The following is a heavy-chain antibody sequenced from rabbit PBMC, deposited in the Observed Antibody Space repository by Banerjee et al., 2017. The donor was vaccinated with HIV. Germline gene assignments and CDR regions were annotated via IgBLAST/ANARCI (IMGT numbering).Heavy chain of an antibody. CDR1: GFSFSSSYW. CDR2: INTGSGST. Sequence: QEQLEESGGDLVKPEGSLTLTCTASGFSFSSSYWICWVRQAPGKGLEWIGCINTGSGSTDYASWVNGRFTISKTSSTTVTLQMTSLTAADTATYFCARVDASSAGDLTRLDLWGQGTLVTVS. D-gene: IGHD4-2*01. J-gene: IGHJ3*01. CDR3: ARVDASSAGDLTRLDL. V-gene: IGHV1S45*01.